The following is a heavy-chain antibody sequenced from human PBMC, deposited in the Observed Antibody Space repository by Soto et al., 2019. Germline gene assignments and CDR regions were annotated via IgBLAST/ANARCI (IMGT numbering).Heavy chain of an antibody. J-gene: IGHJ6*02. CDR1: GGPISGDS. V-gene: IGHV4-59*01. CDR2: ISYSGST. CDR3: ARDSGRKYYDFWSGYDYGMDV. Sequence: PSETLSLTCTVSGGPISGDSWSWIRQSPGKGLEWIGYISYSGSTNYNPSLKSRVTISVDTSKNQFSLKLSSVTAADTAVYYCARDSGRKYYDFWSGYDYGMDVWGQGTTVTVSS. D-gene: IGHD3-3*01.